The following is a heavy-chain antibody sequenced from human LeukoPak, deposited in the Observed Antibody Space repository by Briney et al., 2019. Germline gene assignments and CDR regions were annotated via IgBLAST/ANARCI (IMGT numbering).Heavy chain of an antibody. CDR2: ISGSGGST. J-gene: IGHJ4*02. V-gene: IGHV3-23*01. Sequence: GGSLRLSCAASGFTFGDYYMSWIRQAPGKGLEWVSAISGSGGSTYYADSVKGRFTISRDNSKNTLYLQMNSLRAEGTAVYYCAKDSGSSSSYYFDYWGQGTLVTVSS. CDR3: AKDSGSSSSYYFDY. CDR1: GFTFGDYY. D-gene: IGHD6-6*01.